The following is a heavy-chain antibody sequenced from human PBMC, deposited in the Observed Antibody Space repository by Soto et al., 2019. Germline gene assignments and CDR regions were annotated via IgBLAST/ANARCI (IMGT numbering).Heavy chain of an antibody. V-gene: IGHV3-30*18. D-gene: IGHD2-21*01. CDR1: GFTFSGYG. CDR3: AKIVARHSLVPVFDQ. Sequence: QVQLVESGGGVVQPGRSLRLSCEASGFTFSGYGMHWVRQAPGKGLEWVAVISYYGTNEYYEDSVKGRFTISRDNSKNTLYLQMNSLGFEDTAFYYCAKIVARHSLVPVFDQWGQGALVTVSS. J-gene: IGHJ4*02. CDR2: ISYYGTNE.